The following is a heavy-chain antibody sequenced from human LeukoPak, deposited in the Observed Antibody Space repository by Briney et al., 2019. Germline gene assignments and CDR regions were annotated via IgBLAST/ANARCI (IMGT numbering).Heavy chain of an antibody. CDR2: IYYSGST. J-gene: IGHJ5*02. Sequence: SETLSLTCAVSGGSISSYYWSWIRQPPGKGLEWIGYIYYSGSTNYNPSLKSRVTISVDTSKNQFSLKLSSVTAADTAVYYCARRMAAARSGAYNWFDPRGQGTLVTVSS. CDR1: GGSISSYY. CDR3: ARRMAAARSGAYNWFDP. V-gene: IGHV4-59*08. D-gene: IGHD6-13*01.